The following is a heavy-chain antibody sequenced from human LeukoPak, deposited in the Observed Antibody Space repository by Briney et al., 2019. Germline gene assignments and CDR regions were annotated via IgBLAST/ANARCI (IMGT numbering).Heavy chain of an antibody. Sequence: SETLSLTCTVSGVSISSGDYYWSWIRKPPGKGLEWSGYIYYSGSTYYNPSLKSRVTISVDTSKNQFSLKLSSVTAADTAVYYCARGYYYDSSGSRAFDYWGQGTLVTVSS. V-gene: IGHV4-30-4*01. CDR3: ARGYYYDSSGSRAFDY. J-gene: IGHJ4*02. D-gene: IGHD3-22*01. CDR2: IYYSGST. CDR1: GVSISSGDYY.